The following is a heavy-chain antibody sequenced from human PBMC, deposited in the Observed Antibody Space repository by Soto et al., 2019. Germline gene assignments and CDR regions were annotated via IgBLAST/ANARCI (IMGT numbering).Heavy chain of an antibody. D-gene: IGHD6-13*01. V-gene: IGHV1-18*01. CDR1: GYTFSSSG. CDR2: ISANSGNT. J-gene: IGHJ6*02. Sequence: ASVKVSCKASGYTFSSSGFTWVRQAPGQGLEWMGWISANSGNTNYAQKLQGRVTMTTDTSTSTAYMELRGLRSDDTAVYYCARVGVAAAGYYYYGMDVWGQGTTVTVS. CDR3: ARVGVAAAGYYYYGMDV.